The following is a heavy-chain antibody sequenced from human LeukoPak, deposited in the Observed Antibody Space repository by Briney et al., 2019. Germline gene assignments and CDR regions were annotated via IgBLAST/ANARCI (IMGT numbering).Heavy chain of an antibody. Sequence: GASVKVSCKASGYTFTDYYIHWVRQAPGQGLEWMGWINPNSGGTNYVQKFQGRVTMTRDTSISTAYMELSRLRSDDTAVYYCATGPGGYSVPRAWWGIDYWGQGTLVTVSS. J-gene: IGHJ4*02. V-gene: IGHV1-2*02. CDR2: INPNSGGT. CDR1: GYTFTDYY. CDR3: ATGPGGYSVPRAWWGIDY. D-gene: IGHD5-18*01.